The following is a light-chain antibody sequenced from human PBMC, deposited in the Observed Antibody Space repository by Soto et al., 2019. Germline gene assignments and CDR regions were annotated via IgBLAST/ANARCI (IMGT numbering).Light chain of an antibody. CDR2: GVS. J-gene: IGLJ1*01. CDR3: GSFKSGSIVNV. Sequence: QSALTQPASVSGSPGQSITISCTGTSSDVGAYNHVSWYQQYPGKAPKLVISGVSDRPSGVSNRFSGSKSGNTASLTISGLQAEDEADYYCGSFKSGSIVNVFGTGTKLTVL. V-gene: IGLV2-14*01. CDR1: SSDVGAYNH.